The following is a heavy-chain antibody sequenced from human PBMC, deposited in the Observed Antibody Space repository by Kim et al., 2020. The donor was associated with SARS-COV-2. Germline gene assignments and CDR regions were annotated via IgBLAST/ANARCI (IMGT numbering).Heavy chain of an antibody. CDR1: GFTFSSYS. CDR2: ISSTSNTI. D-gene: IGHD3-22*01. V-gene: IGHV3-48*02. J-gene: IGHJ4*02. CDR3: AIVLADSGGYYQGLEY. Sequence: GGSLRLSCVDSGFTFSSYSMSWVRQAPGKGLEWISYISSTSNTIFYADSVKGRFTISRDNAKNSLYLQMSGLRDEDTAVYYCAIVLADSGGYYQGLEYWGQGSLVTVSS.